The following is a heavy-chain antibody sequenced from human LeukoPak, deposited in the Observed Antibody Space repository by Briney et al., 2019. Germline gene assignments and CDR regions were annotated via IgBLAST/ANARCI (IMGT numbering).Heavy chain of an antibody. CDR3: ASTTDYGEIYFDY. D-gene: IGHD4-17*01. V-gene: IGHV3-30*04. CDR2: ISYDGSNK. CDR1: GFTFSSYA. J-gene: IGHJ4*02. Sequence: GGSLRLSCAASGFTFSSYAMHWVRQAPGKGLEWVTVISYDGSNKYYADSVKGRFTISRDNSKNTLYLQMNSLRAEDTAVYYCASTTDYGEIYFDYWGQGTLVTVSS.